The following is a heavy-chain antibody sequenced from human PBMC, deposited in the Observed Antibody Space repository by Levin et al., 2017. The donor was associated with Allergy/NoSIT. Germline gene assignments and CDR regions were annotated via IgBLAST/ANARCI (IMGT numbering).Heavy chain of an antibody. CDR3: ARAYSSGSPFDS. CDR2: IWYDGSNK. J-gene: IGHJ4*02. CDR1: GFTFSSYV. V-gene: IGHV3-33*01. Sequence: LTGGSLRLSCAASGFTFSSYVMHWVRQAPGKGLEWVAVIWYDGSNKYYADSVKGRFTISRDNSKNTLYLQMNSLRAEDTAAYYCARAYSSGSPFDSWGQGTLVTVSS. D-gene: IGHD6-19*01.